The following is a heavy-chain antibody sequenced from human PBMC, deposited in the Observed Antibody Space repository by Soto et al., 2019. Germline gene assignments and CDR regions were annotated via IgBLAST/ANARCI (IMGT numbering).Heavy chain of an antibody. CDR3: AKGGHYYYYGMDV. CDR2: INQDGSEK. J-gene: IGHJ6*02. D-gene: IGHD2-15*01. CDR1: EFTFNNFW. V-gene: IGHV3-7*03. Sequence: GSLRLSCAASEFTFNNFWMTWVRQAPGKGLECVANINQDGSEKYYVNSVKGRFTISRDNAKNSLYLQMNSLRAEDTAIYYCAKGGHYYYYGMDVWGQGTTVTVSS.